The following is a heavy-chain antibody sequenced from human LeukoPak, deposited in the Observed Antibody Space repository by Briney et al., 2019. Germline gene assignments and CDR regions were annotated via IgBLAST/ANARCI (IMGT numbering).Heavy chain of an antibody. Sequence: GGSLRLSCAASGFTFSSYSMNWVRQAPGKGLEWVSSISSSSSYIYYADSVKGRFTISRDNAKNTLYLQMNSLRAEDTAVYYCARDAITMVRGVISPWGQGTLVTVSS. CDR1: GFTFSSYS. CDR2: ISSSSSYI. V-gene: IGHV3-21*01. D-gene: IGHD3-10*01. J-gene: IGHJ5*02. CDR3: ARDAITMVRGVISP.